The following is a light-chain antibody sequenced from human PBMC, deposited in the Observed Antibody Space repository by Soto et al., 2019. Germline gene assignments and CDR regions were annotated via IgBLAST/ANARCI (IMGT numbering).Light chain of an antibody. CDR2: VAS. J-gene: IGKJ4*01. V-gene: IGKV3D-7*01. CDR1: QTVSRYY. CDR3: QQALT. Sequence: VLTQSPATLSLSPGGRAILSCRASQTVSRYYLCWYQKKPGQPARLLIYVASTRATGVPDRFSGSGSGADFTLTISSLQPEDFAVYYCQQALTFGGGTTVE.